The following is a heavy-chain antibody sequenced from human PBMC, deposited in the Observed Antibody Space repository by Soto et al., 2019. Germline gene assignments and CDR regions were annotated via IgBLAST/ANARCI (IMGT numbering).Heavy chain of an antibody. CDR2: ISGSGGST. CDR1: GFTFSSYA. CDR3: AKENYYGSGRDWFDP. J-gene: IGHJ5*02. D-gene: IGHD3-10*01. V-gene: IGHV3-23*01. Sequence: GGSLRLSCAASGFTFSSYAMSWVRQAPGKGLEWVSVISGSGGSTYYADSVKGRFTISRDNSKNTLYLQMNSLRAEDTAVYYCAKENYYGSGRDWFDPWGQGTLVTVSS.